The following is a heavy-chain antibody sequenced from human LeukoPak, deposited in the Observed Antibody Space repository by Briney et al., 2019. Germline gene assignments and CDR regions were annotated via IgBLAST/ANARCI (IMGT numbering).Heavy chain of an antibody. CDR2: IKSKTDGGTT. Sequence: PGGSLRLSCAASEFTLSNAWMSWVRQAPGKGLEWVGRIKSKTDGGTTDYAAPVKGRFTISRDDSKNTLYLQINSLKTEDTAVYYSNTLSLLAYYFGSGSYYNGVDYWGQGTLVTVSS. CDR1: EFTLSNAW. J-gene: IGHJ4*02. D-gene: IGHD3-10*01. V-gene: IGHV3-15*01. CDR3: NTLSLLAYYFGSGSYYNGVDY.